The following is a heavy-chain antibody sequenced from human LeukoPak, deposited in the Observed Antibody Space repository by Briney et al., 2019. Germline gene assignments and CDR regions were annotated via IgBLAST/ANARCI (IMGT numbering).Heavy chain of an antibody. Sequence: GGSLRLSCAASGFTFSSYAMSWVRQAPGKGLEWVSAISGSGGSTYYADSVKGRFTISRDNSRNTLYLQMNSLRAEDTAVYYCAKDGAGSYGSGGYWGQGTLVTVSS. D-gene: IGHD3-10*01. J-gene: IGHJ4*02. V-gene: IGHV3-23*01. CDR2: ISGSGGST. CDR3: AKDGAGSYGSGGY. CDR1: GFTFSSYA.